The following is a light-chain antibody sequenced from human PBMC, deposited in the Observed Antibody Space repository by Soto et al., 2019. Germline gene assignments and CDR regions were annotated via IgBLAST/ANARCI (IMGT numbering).Light chain of an antibody. CDR3: SSYGSTSTRYV. J-gene: IGLJ1*01. Sequence: QSVLTQPASVSGSPGQSITISCTGTSSDVGGYPYVSWYQQHPGKAPKVIIYEVSHRPSGVSDRFSGSKSGNTASLTISGLQAADAGDYFCSSYGSTSTRYVFGTGTKVTVL. CDR1: SSDVGGYPY. V-gene: IGLV2-14*01. CDR2: EVS.